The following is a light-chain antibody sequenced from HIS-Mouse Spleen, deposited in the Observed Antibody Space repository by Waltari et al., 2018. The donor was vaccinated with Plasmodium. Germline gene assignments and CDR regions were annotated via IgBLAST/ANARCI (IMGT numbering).Light chain of an antibody. Sequence: EIVLTQSPATLSLSPGERATLSCRASQSVSSYLACYQQKPGQAPRLLIFDASNRATGIPARFSGSVSGTDFTLTISSLEPEDFAVYYCQQRSNWPLTFGGGTKVEIK. V-gene: IGKV3-11*01. CDR3: QQRSNWPLT. CDR2: DAS. CDR1: QSVSSY. J-gene: IGKJ4*01.